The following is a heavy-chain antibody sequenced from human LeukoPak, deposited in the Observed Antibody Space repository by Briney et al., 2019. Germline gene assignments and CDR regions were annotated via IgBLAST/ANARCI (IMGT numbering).Heavy chain of an antibody. Sequence: PGGSLRLSCAASGFSLSSYAMSWVRQAPGKGLEWLSSISGSGDETYIADSVKGRFTISRDNSKKTLFLQMTSLKDGDTAVYYCARSLRHCTSTGCSPYYYMDVWGKGTTVTVSS. J-gene: IGHJ6*03. V-gene: IGHV3-23*01. CDR3: ARSLRHCTSTGCSPYYYMDV. CDR2: ISGSGDET. D-gene: IGHD2-2*01. CDR1: GFSLSSYA.